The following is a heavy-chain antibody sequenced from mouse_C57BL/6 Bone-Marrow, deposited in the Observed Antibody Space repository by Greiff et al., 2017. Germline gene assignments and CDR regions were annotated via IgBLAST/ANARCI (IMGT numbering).Heavy chain of an antibody. Sequence: VQLQQPGAELVMPGASVKLSCKASGYTFTSYWMHWVKQRPGQGLEWIGEIDPSDSYTNYNQKFKGKATLTVDKSSSTVYMQLSSLTSEDSAVYYCARERGYYGLFDYWGQGTTLTVSS. CDR2: IDPSDSYT. CDR1: GYTFTSYW. J-gene: IGHJ2*01. D-gene: IGHD1-2*01. V-gene: IGHV1-69*01. CDR3: ARERGYYGLFDY.